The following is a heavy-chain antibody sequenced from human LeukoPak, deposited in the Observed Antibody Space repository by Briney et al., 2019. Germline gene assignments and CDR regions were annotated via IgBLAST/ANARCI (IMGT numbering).Heavy chain of an antibody. CDR1: GFTFSSYS. D-gene: IGHD5-24*01. V-gene: IGHV3-49*04. Sequence: PGGSLRLSCVASGFTFSSYSMNWVRQAPGKGLEWVSYIGGTAYSETKENAASGKVRFTPSKDESKNIAHLHINSLKIKAASLYYCAVGYRHGFGSWGKGTLVTVSS. J-gene: IGHJ4*02. CDR3: AVGYRHGFGS. CDR2: IGGTAYSETK.